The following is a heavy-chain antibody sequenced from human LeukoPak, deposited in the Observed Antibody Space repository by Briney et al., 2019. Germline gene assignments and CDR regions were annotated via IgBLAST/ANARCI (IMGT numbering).Heavy chain of an antibody. CDR2: INPSGGST. CDR1: GYTFTSYY. J-gene: IGHJ4*02. Sequence: ASVKVSCKASGYTFTSYYMHWVRQAPGQGLEWMGIINPSGGSTSYAQKFQGRVTMTRDMSTSTVYMELSRLRSDDTAVYYCARAREVGSITIFGVVWGQGTLVTVSS. V-gene: IGHV1-46*01. CDR3: ARAREVGSITIFGVV. D-gene: IGHD3-3*01.